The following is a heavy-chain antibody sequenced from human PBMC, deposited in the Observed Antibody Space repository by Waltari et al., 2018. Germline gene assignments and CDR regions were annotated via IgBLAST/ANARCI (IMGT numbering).Heavy chain of an antibody. V-gene: IGHV1-46*01. CDR3: ARGGGQDLVLLWFREYYMDV. J-gene: IGHJ6*03. Sequence: QVQLVQSGAEVKKPGASVKVSCKASGYTFTSYYMHWVRQAPGQGLEWMGIINPSGGSTSDAQKFQGRVTMTRDTSTSTVYMELSSLRSEDTAVYYCARGGGQDLVLLWFREYYMDVWGKGTTVTVSS. CDR1: GYTFTSYY. CDR2: INPSGGST. D-gene: IGHD3-10*01.